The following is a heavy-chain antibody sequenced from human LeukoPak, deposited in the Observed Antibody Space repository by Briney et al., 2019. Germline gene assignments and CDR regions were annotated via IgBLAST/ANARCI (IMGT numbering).Heavy chain of an antibody. Sequence: ASVRVSCKASGCTFTSYAMNWVRQAPGQGLEWMGWINTNTGNPTYAQGFTGRFVFSLDTSVSTAYLQIGSLKAEDTAVYYCARGSGSSGWYGMDVWGQGTTVTVSS. V-gene: IGHV7-4-1*01. CDR3: ARGSGSSGWYGMDV. CDR2: INTNTGNP. J-gene: IGHJ6*02. CDR1: GCTFTSYA. D-gene: IGHD6-19*01.